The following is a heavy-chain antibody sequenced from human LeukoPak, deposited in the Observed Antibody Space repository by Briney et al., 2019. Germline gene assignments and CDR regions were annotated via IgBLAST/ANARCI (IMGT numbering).Heavy chain of an antibody. D-gene: IGHD6-13*01. CDR1: GYTFNSNG. Sequence: ASVKVSCKASGYTFNSNGSTWVRQAPGQALEWMGWISAYSGNTKYAQKFQGRITMTTDTSTSTANMELRSLRSDDMAMYYCARTGSSSWYEAFDYWGQGTLVTVSS. CDR3: ARTGSSSWYEAFDY. CDR2: ISAYSGNT. J-gene: IGHJ4*02. V-gene: IGHV1-18*03.